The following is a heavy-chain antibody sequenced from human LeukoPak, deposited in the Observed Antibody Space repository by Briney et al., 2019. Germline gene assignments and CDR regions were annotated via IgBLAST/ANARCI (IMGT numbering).Heavy chain of an antibody. CDR2: INPSGGST. V-gene: IGHV1-46*01. J-gene: IGHJ4*02. CDR1: GYTFTSYY. Sequence: ASVKVSCKASGYTFTSYYMHWVRQAPGQGLEWMGVINPSGGSTSYAQRFQGRVTMTRDTSTSTVYMALSSLRSEDTAVYYCAGDGYSGYGVGLFETRYYFDYWGQGTLVTVSS. CDR3: AGDGYSGYGVGLFETRYYFDY. D-gene: IGHD5-12*01.